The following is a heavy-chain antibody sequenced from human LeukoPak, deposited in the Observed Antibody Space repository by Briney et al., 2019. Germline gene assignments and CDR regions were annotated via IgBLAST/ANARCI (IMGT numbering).Heavy chain of an antibody. Sequence: GGSLRLSCAASGFTFSNYGMHWVRQAPGKGLEWVAFIRYDGTNKYYADSVQGRFTISRDNSMNTLYLQMNSLRADDTAVYYCATLAYSSNSNYFDYWGQGTLVTVSS. D-gene: IGHD6-13*01. V-gene: IGHV3-30*02. CDR1: GFTFSNYG. CDR2: IRYDGTNK. CDR3: ATLAYSSNSNYFDY. J-gene: IGHJ4*02.